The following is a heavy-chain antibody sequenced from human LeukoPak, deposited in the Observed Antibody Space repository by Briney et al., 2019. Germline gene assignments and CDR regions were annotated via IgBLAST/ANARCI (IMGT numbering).Heavy chain of an antibody. J-gene: IGHJ4*02. CDR3: ARMITFGGVIGLDY. D-gene: IGHD3-16*02. Sequence: NPSETLSLTCTVSGGSISSSSYYWGWIRQPPGKGLEWIGSIYYSGSTNYNPSLKSRVTISVDTSKNQFSLKLSSVTAADTAVYYCARMITFGGVIGLDYWGQGTLVTVSS. CDR2: IYYSGST. V-gene: IGHV4-39*07. CDR1: GGSISSSSYY.